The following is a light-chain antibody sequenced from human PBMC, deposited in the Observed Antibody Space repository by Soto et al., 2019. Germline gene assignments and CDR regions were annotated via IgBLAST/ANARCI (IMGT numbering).Light chain of an antibody. J-gene: IGKJ1*01. V-gene: IGKV1-17*01. CDR1: QGIRND. CDR2: DAS. Sequence: DIQMTQSPSSLSASVGDRVTITCRASQGIRNDIVWYQQKPGKAPKRLIYDASSLQSGVPSRFSGSGSGTEFTLTISSLQPEDFATYFCLQHNTYIGTWTFGQGTKVDIK. CDR3: LQHNTYIGTWT.